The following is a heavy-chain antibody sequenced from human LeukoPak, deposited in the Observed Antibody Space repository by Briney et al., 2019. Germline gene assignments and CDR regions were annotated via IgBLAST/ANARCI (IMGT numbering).Heavy chain of an antibody. CDR2: INTDVTVT. CDR1: GLTFSKYW. J-gene: IGHJ4*02. CDR3: ATKQWLAPPPDS. Sequence: HPGGSLRLSCAASGLTFSKYWMLWVRQAPGKGLESVSRINTDVTVTTYADSVKGRFTVSRDNADNTMFLQMNSVRDEDTAVYYCATKQWLAPPPDSWGQGTPVTVSS. D-gene: IGHD6-19*01. V-gene: IGHV3-74*01.